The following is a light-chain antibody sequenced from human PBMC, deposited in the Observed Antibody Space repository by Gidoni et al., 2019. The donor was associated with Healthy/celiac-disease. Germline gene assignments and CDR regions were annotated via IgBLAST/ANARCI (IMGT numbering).Light chain of an antibody. CDR1: QDISNY. CDR3: QQYYNLPPLT. CDR2: VAS. J-gene: IGKJ4*01. Sequence: DIQITEQSSSLFASVGDRFTIICQASQDISNYLNWYQQTPGKAPMLLIYVASILETGVPSRFSRSGSRTDFTITISSLQAEDIAANYCQQYYNLPPLTFGGGTKVEIK. V-gene: IGKV1-33*01.